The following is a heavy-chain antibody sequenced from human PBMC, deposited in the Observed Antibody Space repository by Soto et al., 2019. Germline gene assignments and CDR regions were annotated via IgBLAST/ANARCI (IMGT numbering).Heavy chain of an antibody. J-gene: IGHJ6*02. D-gene: IGHD6-13*01. CDR3: ARDFSVSSPYRYYYYGMDV. Sequence: SVKVSFKASGYTFTSYAMNWVRQAPGQGLEWMGWINTNTGNPTYAQGFTGRFVFSLDTSVSTAYLQICSLKAEDTAVYYCARDFSVSSPYRYYYYGMDVWGQGTTVTVSS. CDR2: INTNTGNP. V-gene: IGHV7-4-1*01. CDR1: GYTFTSYA.